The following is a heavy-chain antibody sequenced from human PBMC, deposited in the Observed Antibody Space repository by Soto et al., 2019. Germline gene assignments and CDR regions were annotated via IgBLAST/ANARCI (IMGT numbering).Heavy chain of an antibody. CDR1: GGTFRNYP. CDR2: IFPLTDIP. V-gene: IGHV1-69*02. Sequence: QVQLVQSGTEAKKPGSSVKVSCKASGGTFRNYPINWVRQAPGQGLEWMGSIFPLTDIPDYAQNFQARLTXXXDXXTSTAYMELSSLTSDDTAMYFCARGPLVVLNYFESWGQGTLVTVSS. J-gene: IGHJ4*02. CDR3: ARGPLVVLNYFES.